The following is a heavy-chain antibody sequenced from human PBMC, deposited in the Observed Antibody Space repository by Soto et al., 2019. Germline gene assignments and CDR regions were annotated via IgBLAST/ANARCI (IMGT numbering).Heavy chain of an antibody. CDR3: AKDQSGYDHYAVDV. CDR1: GFIFSSYG. Sequence: QVQLVESGGGVVQPGRSLRLSCAASGFIFSSYGMHWVRQAPGKGLEGVAVISYDGINKNHADSVKGRFTISRDNSQKTLHLQMNSLRAEDTAVYYCAKDQSGYDHYAVDVWGQGTAVTVSS. V-gene: IGHV3-30*18. J-gene: IGHJ6*02. CDR2: ISYDGINK. D-gene: IGHD3-3*01.